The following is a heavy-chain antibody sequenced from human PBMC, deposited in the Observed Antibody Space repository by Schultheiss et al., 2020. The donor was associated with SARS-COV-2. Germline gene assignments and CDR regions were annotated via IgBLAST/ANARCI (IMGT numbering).Heavy chain of an antibody. D-gene: IGHD6-6*01. CDR1: GGSISSSNW. V-gene: IGHV4-4*02. Sequence: SCAVSGGSISSSNWWSWVRQPPGKGLEWIGYIYYSGSTNYNPSLKSRVTISVDTSKNQFSLKLSSVTAADTAVYYCARESGIAARLIYYWGQGTLVTVSS. CDR2: IYYSGST. J-gene: IGHJ4*02. CDR3: ARESGIAARLIYY.